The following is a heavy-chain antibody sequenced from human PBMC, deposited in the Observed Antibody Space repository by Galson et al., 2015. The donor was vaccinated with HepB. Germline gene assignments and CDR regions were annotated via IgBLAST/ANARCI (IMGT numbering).Heavy chain of an antibody. CDR1: GYSFDYYW. Sequence: QSGAEVKRPGESLKISCQGSGYSFDYYWIAWVRQMPGKGLEWMGIIYPGESETRFGPSFQGQVSFPVDRSTSTAYLHWNSLKASDTAIYYCARLVDGCKDYWGQGTLVTVSS. CDR3: ARLVDGCKDY. CDR2: IYPGESET. D-gene: IGHD5-24*01. V-gene: IGHV5-51*01. J-gene: IGHJ4*02.